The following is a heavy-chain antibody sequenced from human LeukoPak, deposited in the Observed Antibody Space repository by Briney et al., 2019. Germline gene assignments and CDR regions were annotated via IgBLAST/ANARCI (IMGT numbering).Heavy chain of an antibody. V-gene: IGHV3-74*01. Sequence: GGSLRLSCAASGFTFSSYWMHWVRQAPGKGLVWVSRINSDGSSTSYADSVKGRFTISRDDARNSLYLQMNSLRAEDTAVYYCERAGYTSGWSSWDWGQGTLVIVSS. CDR3: ERAGYTSGWSSWD. CDR2: INSDGSST. J-gene: IGHJ4*02. CDR1: GFTFSSYW. D-gene: IGHD6-19*01.